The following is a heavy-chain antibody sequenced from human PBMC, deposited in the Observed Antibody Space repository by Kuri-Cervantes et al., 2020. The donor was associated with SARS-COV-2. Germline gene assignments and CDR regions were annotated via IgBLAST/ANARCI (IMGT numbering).Heavy chain of an antibody. Sequence: SETLSLTCTVSGGSISSYYWSWIRQPPGKGLEWIGYIYYSGSTYYNPSLKSRVTISVDTSKNQFSLKLSSVTAADTAVYYCARHWEKRINFDYWGQGTLVTGSS. CDR3: ARHWEKRINFDY. V-gene: IGHV4-59*08. D-gene: IGHD1-26*01. CDR1: GGSISSYY. CDR2: IYYSGST. J-gene: IGHJ4*02.